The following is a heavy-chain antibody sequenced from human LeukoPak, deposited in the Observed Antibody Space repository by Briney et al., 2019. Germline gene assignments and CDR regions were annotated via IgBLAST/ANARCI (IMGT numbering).Heavy chain of an antibody. CDR1: GGSINTRSYY. J-gene: IGHJ3*02. CDR3: ARRVGSSGSFYDSFDM. D-gene: IGHD3-22*01. V-gene: IGHV4-39*01. Sequence: SETLSLTCTVSGGSINTRSYYWAWIRQPPGKGLEWIGNNYNSGRTYYNVSLESRVTISVDTSKDQFFLKLASVTAADTAVYYCARRVGSSGSFYDSFDMWGQGTMVTVSS. CDR2: NYNSGRT.